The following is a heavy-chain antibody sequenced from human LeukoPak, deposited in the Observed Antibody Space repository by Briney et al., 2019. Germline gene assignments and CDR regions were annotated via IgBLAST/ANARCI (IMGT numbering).Heavy chain of an antibody. J-gene: IGHJ3*01. CDR2: ISPNSGDT. D-gene: IGHD5-18*01. CDR1: GYTLTAYY. Sequence: GASVKVSCKASGYTLTAYYIHWVRQAPGRGLEWMGWISPNSGDTDYAQKFQGRVTMTRDTPISTVYMALSSLRSDDTAMYYCARIISYGGSDGFDLWGQGTMVTVSS. V-gene: IGHV1-2*02. CDR3: ARIISYGGSDGFDL.